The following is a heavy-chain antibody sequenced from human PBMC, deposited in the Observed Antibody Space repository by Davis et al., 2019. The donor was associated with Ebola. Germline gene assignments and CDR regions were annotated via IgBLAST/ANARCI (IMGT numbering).Heavy chain of an antibody. CDR2: INHSGST. V-gene: IGHV4-34*01. D-gene: IGHD4-23*01. Sequence: SQTLSLTCAVYGGSFSGYYWSWIRQPPGKGLEWIGEINHSGSTNYNPSLKSRVTISVDTSKNQFSLKLSSVTAADTAVYYCARARWYYYMDVWGKGTTVTVSS. J-gene: IGHJ6*03. CDR3: ARARWYYYMDV. CDR1: GGSFSGYY.